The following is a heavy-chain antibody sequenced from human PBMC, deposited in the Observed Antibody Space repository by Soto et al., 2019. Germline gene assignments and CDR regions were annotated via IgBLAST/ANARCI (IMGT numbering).Heavy chain of an antibody. D-gene: IGHD3-22*01. V-gene: IGHV1-3*01. CDR2: INAGNGNT. Sequence: ASVKVSCKASGYTFTSYAMHWVRQAPGQRLEWMGWINAGNGNTKYSQKFQGRVTITRDTSASTAYMELSSLRSEDTAVYYCAREGQDYYDSSGYYFAYYFDYWGQGTLVTVSS. CDR3: AREGQDYYDSSGYYFAYYFDY. CDR1: GYTFTSYA. J-gene: IGHJ4*02.